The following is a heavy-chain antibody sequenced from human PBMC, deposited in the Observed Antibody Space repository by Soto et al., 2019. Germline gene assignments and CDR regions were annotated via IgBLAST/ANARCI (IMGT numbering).Heavy chain of an antibody. J-gene: IGHJ1*01. D-gene: IGHD3-22*01. V-gene: IGHV4-30-4*01. CDR1: GGTISSDDYY. CDR3: ARDLDGLHDDTSGPFPRPG. CDR2: IHASGSI. Sequence: SETLSLTCTVSGGTISSDDYYWSWIRQAPGRGLEWIGYIHASGSIYDNPSIKSRATMSIDTAGNQFSLKVSLVTVADTVVYYCARDLDGLHDDTSGPFPRPGWGQGTLVTVSS.